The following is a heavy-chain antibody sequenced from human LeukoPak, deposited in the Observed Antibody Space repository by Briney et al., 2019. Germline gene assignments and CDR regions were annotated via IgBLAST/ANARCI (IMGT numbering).Heavy chain of an antibody. CDR1: GFTFSSYS. D-gene: IGHD6-13*01. V-gene: IGHV3-48*01. Sequence: PGGSLRLSCAASGFTFSSYSMNWVRQAPGKGLEWVSYISSRSSTIYYADSVRGRFTISRDNAKNSLYLQMSSLRAEDTAVYYCARDHSSSWYGQYNWFDPWGQGTLVTVSS. J-gene: IGHJ5*02. CDR3: ARDHSSSWYGQYNWFDP. CDR2: ISSRSSTI.